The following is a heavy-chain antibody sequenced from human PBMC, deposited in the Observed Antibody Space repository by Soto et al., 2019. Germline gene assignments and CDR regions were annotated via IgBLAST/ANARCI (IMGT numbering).Heavy chain of an antibody. D-gene: IGHD1-26*01. V-gene: IGHV1-69*01. CDR1: GGTFSSYA. J-gene: IGHJ4*02. CDR3: ARDDSLSGSYPGDFGY. CDR2: IIPIFGTA. Sequence: QVQLVQSGAEVKKPGSSVKVSCKASGGTFSSYAISWVRQAPGQGLEWMGGIIPIFGTANYAQKVQGRVRITADEYTSTAYMGLSSLRSEDTAVYYCARDDSLSGSYPGDFGYWGQGTLVTVSS.